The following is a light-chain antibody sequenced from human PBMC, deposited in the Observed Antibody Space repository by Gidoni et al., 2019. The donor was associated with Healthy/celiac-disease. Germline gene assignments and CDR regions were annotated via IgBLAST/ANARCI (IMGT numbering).Light chain of an antibody. V-gene: IGKV1-39*01. J-gene: IGKJ1*01. CDR2: AAS. CDR1: QSISSY. Sequence: DIQLTPSASSPSASVGDRVTITCRASQSISSYLNWYQQKPGKAPKLLIYAASSLQSGVPSRFSGSGSGTDFTLTISSLQPEDFATYYCQQSYSTLPWTFGQGTKVEIK. CDR3: QQSYSTLPWT.